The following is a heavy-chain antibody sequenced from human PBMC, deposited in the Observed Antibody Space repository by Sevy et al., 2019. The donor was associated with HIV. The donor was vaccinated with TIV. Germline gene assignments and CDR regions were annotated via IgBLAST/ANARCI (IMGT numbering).Heavy chain of an antibody. CDR1: GFTFSSSS. D-gene: IGHD3-3*01. CDR2: ISSISNYI. Sequence: GGSLRLSCAASGFTFSSSSMNWVRQAPGKGLEWVSSISSISNYIYYADSVKGRFTISRDNAKNSLYLQMSSLRAEDTAVYYCARDAREGSGHFHHGFDVWGQGTLVTVSS. J-gene: IGHJ3*01. V-gene: IGHV3-21*01. CDR3: ARDAREGSGHFHHGFDV.